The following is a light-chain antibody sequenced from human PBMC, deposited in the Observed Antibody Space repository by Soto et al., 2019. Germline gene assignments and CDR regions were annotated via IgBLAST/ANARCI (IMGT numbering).Light chain of an antibody. CDR1: QSIGSS. Sequence: DIQMTQSPSSLSASIGDRITISCRASQSIGSSLNWYQVKPGRAPQLLIYVASSLESGVPSRFSGGGSGTDFTLTISSLQPEDFATYYCQQSFSNPLTFGPGTKVDVK. V-gene: IGKV1-39*01. CDR3: QQSFSNPLT. CDR2: VAS. J-gene: IGKJ3*01.